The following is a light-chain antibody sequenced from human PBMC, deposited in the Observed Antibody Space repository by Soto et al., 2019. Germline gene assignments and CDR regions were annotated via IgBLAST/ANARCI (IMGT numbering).Light chain of an antibody. CDR1: SSNIGNNY. Sequence: QSVLTQPPSVSAPPGQKVTISCSGSSSNIGNNYVSWYQQLPGTAPKLLIYDNNKRPSGIPDRFSGSKSGTSATLGITGLQTGDEADYYCGTWDSSLAVVFGGGTKVTVL. V-gene: IGLV1-51*01. CDR2: DNN. CDR3: GTWDSSLAVV. J-gene: IGLJ2*01.